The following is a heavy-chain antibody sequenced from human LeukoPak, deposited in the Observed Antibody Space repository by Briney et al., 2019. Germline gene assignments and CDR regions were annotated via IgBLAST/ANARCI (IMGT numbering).Heavy chain of an antibody. D-gene: IGHD4-17*01. CDR1: GFTFSSYA. Sequence: GGSLRLSCAASGFTFSSYAMHWVRQAPGKGLEWVAVISYDGSNKYYADSVKGRFTISRDNSKNTLYLQMNSLRAEDTAVYYCARAELDDYGDYYFDYWGQGTLVTVSS. CDR2: ISYDGSNK. CDR3: ARAELDDYGDYYFDY. J-gene: IGHJ4*02. V-gene: IGHV3-30-3*01.